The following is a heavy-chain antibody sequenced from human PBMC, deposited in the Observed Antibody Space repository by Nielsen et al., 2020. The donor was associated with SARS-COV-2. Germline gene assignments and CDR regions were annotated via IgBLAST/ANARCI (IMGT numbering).Heavy chain of an antibody. CDR2: MFYIGTA. D-gene: IGHD5-24*01. CDR3: VRIDMATISVDY. Sequence: SETLSLTCAVSGDSISNGGYSWSWIRQPPGKRLEWIGYMFYIGTANYNPSFQSRVNISVDTSKNQFSLKLSSVTAADTAVYYCVRIDMATISVDYWGRGTLVTVSS. CDR1: GDSISNGGYS. V-gene: IGHV4-61*08. J-gene: IGHJ4*02.